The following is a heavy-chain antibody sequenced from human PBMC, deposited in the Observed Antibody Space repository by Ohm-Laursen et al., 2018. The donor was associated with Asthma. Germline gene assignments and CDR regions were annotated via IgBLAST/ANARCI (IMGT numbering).Heavy chain of an antibody. J-gene: IGHJ5*02. Sequence: ASVKVSCKASGYTFTTYPLHWVRQAPGRGLEYMGWINTNTGNPTYAQGFTGRFLFSLDASVTTAYLQISSLKAEDTAFYYCARGRTFDPWGQGTLVTVSS. V-gene: IGHV7-4-1*02. CDR3: ARGRTFDP. CDR1: GYTFTTYP. CDR2: INTNTGNP.